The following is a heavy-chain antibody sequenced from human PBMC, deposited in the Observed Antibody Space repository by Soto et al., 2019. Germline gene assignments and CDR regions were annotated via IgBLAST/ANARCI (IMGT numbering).Heavy chain of an antibody. CDR1: GGSISSGGYY. V-gene: IGHV4-31*03. CDR2: IYYSVST. CDR3: ARDQQDDGGNGAFDI. J-gene: IGHJ3*02. D-gene: IGHD4-17*01. Sequence: QVQLQESGPGLVKPSQTLSLTCTVSGGSISSGGYYWNWIRQHPGKGLEWIGYIYYSVSTYYNPSLKSRVTTSVDTSKNQFSLKLSSLTAADTAVYYCARDQQDDGGNGAFDIWGQGTMGTVSS.